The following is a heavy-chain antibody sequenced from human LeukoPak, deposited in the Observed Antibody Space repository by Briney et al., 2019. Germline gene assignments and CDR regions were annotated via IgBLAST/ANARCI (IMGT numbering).Heavy chain of an antibody. CDR2: INHSGST. Sequence: SETLSPTCAVYGGSFSGYYWSWIRQPPGKGREWIGEINHSGSTNYNPSLKSRVTISVDTSKNQFSLNLSSVAAADTAVYYCARWEGGSYYDFDYWGQGTLVTVSS. D-gene: IGHD1-26*01. J-gene: IGHJ4*02. CDR1: GGSFSGYY. CDR3: ARWEGGSYYDFDY. V-gene: IGHV4-34*01.